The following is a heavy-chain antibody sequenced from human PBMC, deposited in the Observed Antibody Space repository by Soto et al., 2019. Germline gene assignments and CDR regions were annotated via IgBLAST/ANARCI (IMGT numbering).Heavy chain of an antibody. CDR1: GGSISSYY. CDR3: ARAADYDILTGYDY. CDR2: IYYSGST. Sequence: ETLSLTCTVSGGSISSYYWSWIRQPPGKGLEWIGYIYYSGSTNYNPSLKSRVTISVDTSKNQFSLKLSSVTAADTAVYYCARAADYDILTGYDYWGQGTLVTVSS. D-gene: IGHD3-9*01. J-gene: IGHJ4*02. V-gene: IGHV4-59*01.